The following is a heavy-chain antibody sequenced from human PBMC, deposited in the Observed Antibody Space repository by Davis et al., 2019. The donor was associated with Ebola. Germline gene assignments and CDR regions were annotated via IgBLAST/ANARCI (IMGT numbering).Heavy chain of an antibody. J-gene: IGHJ5*02. CDR2: ISGSGYTI. CDR1: GFTFSDYY. Sequence: GESLKISCAASGFTFSDYYMTWIRQAPGKGLEWISAISGSGYTIYEADSVKGRFTISRDNRKNSLYLEMNSLRVEDTAVYYCARGRNWFDPWGQGTLVTVSS. CDR3: ARGRNWFDP. V-gene: IGHV3-11*01.